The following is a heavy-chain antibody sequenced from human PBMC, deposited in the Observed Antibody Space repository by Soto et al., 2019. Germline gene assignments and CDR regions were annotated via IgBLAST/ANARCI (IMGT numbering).Heavy chain of an antibody. CDR3: ARASPYGDYALDY. V-gene: IGHV4-59*01. CDR1: GGSISSYY. Sequence: QVQLQESGPGLVKPSETLSLTCTVSGGSISSYYWIWIRPPPGKGLEWIGYISYSGSTNYNPSLKSRPTISVDTSKNQFSLKLRSVTAADTAVYYCARASPYGDYALDYWGQGTLVTVSS. D-gene: IGHD4-17*01. J-gene: IGHJ4*02. CDR2: ISYSGST.